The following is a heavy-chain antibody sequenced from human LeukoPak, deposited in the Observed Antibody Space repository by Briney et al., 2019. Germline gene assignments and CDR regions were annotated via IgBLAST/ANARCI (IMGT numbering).Heavy chain of an antibody. CDR3: ARQGPYYYYGMDV. CDR1: GFTFSSYT. J-gene: IGHJ6*02. CDR2: MSYDGSHK. Sequence: LSGGSLRPSCVASGFTFSSYTLHWVRQAPGKGLEWVAVMSYDGSHKFHADSVKGRFTISRDDSKNTLYLQMNSLRAEDTAVYYCARQGPYYYYGMDVWGQGTTVTVSS. V-gene: IGHV3-30*04.